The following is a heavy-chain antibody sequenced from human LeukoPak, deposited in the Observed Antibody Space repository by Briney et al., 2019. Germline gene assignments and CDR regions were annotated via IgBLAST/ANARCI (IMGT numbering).Heavy chain of an antibody. J-gene: IGHJ4*02. Sequence: ASVKVSCKASGYTFTSYYMHWVRQAPGQGLEWMGWMNPNSGNTGYAQKFQGRVTMTRNTSISTAYMELSSLRSEDTAVYYCALTTVVTGGLDYWGQGTLVTVSS. CDR2: MNPNSGNT. D-gene: IGHD4-17*01. CDR3: ALTTVVTGGLDY. V-gene: IGHV1-8*02. CDR1: GYTFTSYY.